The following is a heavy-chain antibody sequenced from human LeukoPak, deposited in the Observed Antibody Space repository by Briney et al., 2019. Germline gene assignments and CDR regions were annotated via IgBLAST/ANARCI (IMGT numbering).Heavy chain of an antibody. D-gene: IGHD5-18*01. CDR1: GGSISSGGYY. J-gene: IGHJ4*02. CDR3: AGQRRGYSYGLFDY. V-gene: IGHV4-31*03. CDR2: IYYSGST. Sequence: SETLSLTCTVSGGSISSGGYYWSWIRQHPGKGLEWIGYIYYSGSTYYNPSLKSRVTISVDTSKNQFSLKLSSVTAAYTAVYYCAGQRRGYSYGLFDYWGQGTLVTVSS.